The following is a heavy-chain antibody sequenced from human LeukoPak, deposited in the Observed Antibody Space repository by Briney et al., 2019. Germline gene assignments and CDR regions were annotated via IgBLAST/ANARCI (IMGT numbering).Heavy chain of an antibody. D-gene: IGHD3-10*01. CDR2: LNPNSGGT. V-gene: IGHV1-2*02. CDR1: GYSFTGHY. Sequence: ASVKVSCKASGYSFTGHYIHWVRQAPGQGLEWMGWLNPNSGGTNYAQKFQGRVTMTRDTSISTAYMELSRLRSDDTAVYYCARTKWFGELIFNYWGQGTLVTVSS. CDR3: ARTKWFGELIFNY. J-gene: IGHJ4*02.